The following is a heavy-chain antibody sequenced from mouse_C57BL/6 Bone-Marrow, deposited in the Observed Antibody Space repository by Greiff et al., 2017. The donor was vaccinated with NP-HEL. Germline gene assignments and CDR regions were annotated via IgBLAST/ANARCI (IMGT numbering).Heavy chain of an antibody. Sequence: QVQLQQSGPELVKPGASVKISCKASGYTFTDYYINWVKQRPGQGLEWIGWIFPGSGSTYYNEKFKGKATLTVDKSSSTAYMLLSSLTSEDSAVYFCAKRGHYYGSRYWYFDVWGTGTTVTVSS. V-gene: IGHV1-75*01. CDR2: IFPGSGST. CDR3: AKRGHYYGSRYWYFDV. CDR1: GYTFTDYY. J-gene: IGHJ1*03. D-gene: IGHD1-1*01.